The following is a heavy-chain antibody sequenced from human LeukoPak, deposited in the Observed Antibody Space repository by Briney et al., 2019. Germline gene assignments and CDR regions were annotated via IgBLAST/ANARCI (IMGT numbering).Heavy chain of an antibody. CDR3: ARGRGWNREDDAFDI. CDR1: GYSISSGYY. CDR2: IYHSGTT. Sequence: SETLSLTCTVSGYSISSGYYGGWIRQPPGKGLEWIGSIYHSGTTYYNPSLKSRVTISVDTSKSQFSLKLSSVTAADTAVYYCARGRGWNREDDAFDIWGQGTMVTVSS. V-gene: IGHV4-38-2*02. D-gene: IGHD1-1*01. J-gene: IGHJ3*02.